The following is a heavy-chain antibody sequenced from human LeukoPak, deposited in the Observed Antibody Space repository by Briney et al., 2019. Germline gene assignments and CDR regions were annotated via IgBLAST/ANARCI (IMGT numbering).Heavy chain of an antibody. CDR3: ATDPRGIYGSGSFPWVDC. Sequence: PAGSLRLSCAASGFTFTNAWMRRVRQAPGKGLEWVGHIKSKTDGGTTDYAAPVKGRFTISRDDSKNTLYLQMNSLKSEDTAVYYCATDPRGIYGSGSFPWVDCWGQGTLVTVSS. J-gene: IGHJ4*02. CDR1: GFTFTNAW. V-gene: IGHV3-15*01. CDR2: IKSKTDGGTT. D-gene: IGHD3-10*01.